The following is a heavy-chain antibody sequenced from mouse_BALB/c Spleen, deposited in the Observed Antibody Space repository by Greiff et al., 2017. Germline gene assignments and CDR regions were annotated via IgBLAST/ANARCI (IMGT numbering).Heavy chain of an antibody. CDR2: ISSGSSTI. CDR1: GFTFSSFG. CDR3: ARDTTVVAKFDY. Sequence: VQLKESGGGLVQPGGSRKLSCAASGFTFSSFGMHWVRQAPEKGLEWVAYISSGSSTIYYADTVKGRFTISRDNPKNTLFLQMTSLRSEDTAMYYCARDTTVVAKFDYWGQGTTLTVSS. V-gene: IGHV5-17*02. D-gene: IGHD1-1*01. J-gene: IGHJ2*01.